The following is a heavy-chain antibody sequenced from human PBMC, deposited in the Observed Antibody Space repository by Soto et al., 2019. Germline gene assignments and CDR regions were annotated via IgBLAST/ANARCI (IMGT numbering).Heavy chain of an antibody. D-gene: IGHD2-15*01. CDR2: IIPIFGTA. CDR3: ASCGGSCYHHQWWFDP. CDR1: GGTFSSYA. V-gene: IGHV1-69*06. Sequence: ASVKVSCKASGGTFSSYAISWVRQAPGQGLEWMGGIIPIFGTANYAQKFQGRVTITADKSTSTAYMELSSLRSEDTAVYYCASCGGSCYHHQWWFDPWGQGTLVTVS. J-gene: IGHJ5*02.